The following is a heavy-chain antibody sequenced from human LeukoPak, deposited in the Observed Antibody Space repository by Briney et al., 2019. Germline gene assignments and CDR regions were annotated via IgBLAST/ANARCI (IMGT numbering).Heavy chain of an antibody. Sequence: GGSPRLSCAASGFTFSSYGMHWVRQAPGKGLEWVAFIRYDGSNKYYADSVKGRFTISRDNSKNTLYLQMNSLRAEDTAVYYCAKVGGYCSSTSCRRDYWGQRTLVTVSS. V-gene: IGHV3-30*02. CDR3: AKVGGYCSSTSCRRDY. CDR1: GFTFSSYG. J-gene: IGHJ4*02. D-gene: IGHD2-2*01. CDR2: IRYDGSNK.